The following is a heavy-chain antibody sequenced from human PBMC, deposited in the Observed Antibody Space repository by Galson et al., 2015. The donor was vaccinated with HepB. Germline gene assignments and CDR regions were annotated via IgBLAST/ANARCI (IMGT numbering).Heavy chain of an antibody. J-gene: IGHJ4*02. V-gene: IGHV3-30*19. CDR1: GFSFSHFP. CDR2: ISYDEDNK. Sequence: SLRLSCAASGFSFSHFPMHWVRQAPGKGLEWVTFISYDEDNKTYAESVKGRFTISRDDSKNTLYLQMNALRADDSAVYFCARGGSDEQLDHWGQGTLVTVSS. CDR3: ARGGSDEQLDH. D-gene: IGHD3-16*01.